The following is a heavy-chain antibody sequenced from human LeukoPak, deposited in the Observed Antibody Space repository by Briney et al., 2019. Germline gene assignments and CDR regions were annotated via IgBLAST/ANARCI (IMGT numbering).Heavy chain of an antibody. CDR3: ARGAGLLDY. V-gene: IGHV3-48*03. CDR2: ISTRSTTM. J-gene: IGHJ4*02. Sequence: PGGSLRLSCAASGFIFDNYEMNWVRQAPGKGLEWLSFISTRSTTMYHADSVKGRFTISRDNAKNSLYLQMNSLRDEETAVYYCARGAGLLDYWGQGALVTVSS. CDR1: GFIFDNYE.